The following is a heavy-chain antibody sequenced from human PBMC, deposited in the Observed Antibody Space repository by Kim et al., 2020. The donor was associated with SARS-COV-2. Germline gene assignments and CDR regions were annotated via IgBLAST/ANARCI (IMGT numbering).Heavy chain of an antibody. CDR2: ISYDGSNK. J-gene: IGHJ6*02. CDR3: ARVQYSSGWYVGVYYYYGMDV. D-gene: IGHD6-19*01. V-gene: IGHV3-30*04. Sequence: GGSLRLSCAASGFTFSSYAMHWVRQAPGKGLEWVAVISYDGSNKYYADSVKGRFTISRDNSKNTLYLQMNSLRAEDTAVYYCARVQYSSGWYVGVYYYYGMDVWGQGTTVTVSS. CDR1: GFTFSSYA.